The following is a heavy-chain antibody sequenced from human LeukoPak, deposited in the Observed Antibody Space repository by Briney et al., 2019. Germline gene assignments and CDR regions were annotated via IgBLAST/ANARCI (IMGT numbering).Heavy chain of an antibody. D-gene: IGHD6-19*01. CDR2: IYTSGST. V-gene: IGHV4-61*02. J-gene: IGHJ4*02. CDR3: ARGDSSGWSGVYYFDY. CDR1: GGSISSGSYY. Sequence: SETLSLTCTVSGGSISSGSYYWSWIRQPAGKGLEWIGRIYTSGSTNYNPSLKSRVTMSVDTSKNQFSLKLSSVTAADTAMYYCARGDSSGWSGVYYFDYWGQGTLVTVSS.